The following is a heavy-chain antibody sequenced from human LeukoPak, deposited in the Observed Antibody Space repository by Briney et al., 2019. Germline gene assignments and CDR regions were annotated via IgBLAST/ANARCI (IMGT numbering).Heavy chain of an antibody. V-gene: IGHV4-38-2*02. CDR3: AREATVVTYYFDY. CDR2: IYHSGST. CDR1: GYSISSGYY. J-gene: IGHJ4*02. D-gene: IGHD4-23*01. Sequence: SETLSLTCAVSGYSISSGYYWGWIRQPPGKGLEWIGRIYHSGSTYYNPSLKSRVTISVDTSKNQFSLKLSSVTAADTAVYYCAREATVVTYYFDYWGQGTLVTVSS.